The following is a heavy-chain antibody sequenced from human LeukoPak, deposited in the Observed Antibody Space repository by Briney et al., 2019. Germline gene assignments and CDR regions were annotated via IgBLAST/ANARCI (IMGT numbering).Heavy chain of an antibody. CDR2: IRYEGLNK. CDR3: GKDLFGTYYDFWSGYLIGGAFDY. J-gene: IGHJ4*02. Sequence: PGRPLRPSCAAFGLAFRTYGMHGVRQAPGKALKGVASIRYEGLNKYYADSAKGRFTISRDNPKTTLYLQMNSLRAEDPPVYYCGKDLFGTYYDFWSGYLIGGAFDYWGQGTLVTVSS. CDR1: GLAFRTYG. V-gene: IGHV3-30*02. D-gene: IGHD3-3*01.